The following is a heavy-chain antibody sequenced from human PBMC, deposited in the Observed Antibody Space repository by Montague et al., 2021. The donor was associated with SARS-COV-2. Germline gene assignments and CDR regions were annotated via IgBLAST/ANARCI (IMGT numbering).Heavy chain of an antibody. CDR1: GFSLSTSGMC. CDR2: IHWDDDK. CDR3: ARILVAAAGSPFDP. J-gene: IGHJ5*02. V-gene: IGHV2-70*11. D-gene: IGHD6-13*01. Sequence: PALVKPTQTLTLTCTFSGFSLSTSGMCVSWIRQPPGKALEWLARIHWDDDKYYSTSLKTRLTISKDTSKNQVVLTMTNMDPVDTATYYCARILVAAAGSPFDPWGQGTLVTVSS.